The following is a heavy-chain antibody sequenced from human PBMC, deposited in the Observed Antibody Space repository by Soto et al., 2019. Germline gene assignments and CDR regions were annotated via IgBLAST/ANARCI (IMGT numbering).Heavy chain of an antibody. J-gene: IGHJ6*02. Sequence: QVQLQESGPGLVKPSGTLSLTCAVSGGSISSSNWWSWVRQPPGKGLEWIGEIYHSGSTNYNPSLRSRVTISVDKSKHQFSLKLSFVTASETAVYYCARSYSSSWYYYGMDVWGQGTTVTVSS. CDR3: ARSYSSSWYYYGMDV. D-gene: IGHD6-13*01. V-gene: IGHV4-4*02. CDR1: GGSISSSNW. CDR2: IYHSGST.